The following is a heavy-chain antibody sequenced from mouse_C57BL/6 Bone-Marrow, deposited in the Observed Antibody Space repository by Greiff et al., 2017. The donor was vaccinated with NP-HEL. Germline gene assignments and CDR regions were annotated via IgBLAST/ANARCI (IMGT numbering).Heavy chain of an antibody. D-gene: IGHD2-10*02. V-gene: IGHV1-31*01. CDR2: IYPYNGVS. J-gene: IGHJ2*01. CDR3: ARAGGGYGNRGFDY. CDR1: GYSFTGYY. Sequence: VQLQQSGPELVKPGASVKISCKASGYSFTGYYMHWVKQSHGNILDWIGYIYPYNGVSSYNQKFKGKATLTVDKSSSTAYMELRSLTSEDAAVYYCARAGGGYGNRGFDYWGQGTTLTVSS.